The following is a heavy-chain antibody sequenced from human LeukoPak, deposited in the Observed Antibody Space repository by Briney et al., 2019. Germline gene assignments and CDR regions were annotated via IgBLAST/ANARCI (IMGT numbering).Heavy chain of an antibody. CDR2: INPNSGGT. CDR3: ARDSGTYYTDYFDY. CDR1: GYTFTGYY. D-gene: IGHD1-26*01. Sequence: ASVKVSCKASGYTFTGYYMHWVRQAPGQGLEWMGWINPNSGGTNYAQKFQGRVTMTRDTSITTAYMELSGLRSDDTAVYYCARDSGTYYTDYFDYWGQGTLVTVSS. V-gene: IGHV1-2*02. J-gene: IGHJ4*02.